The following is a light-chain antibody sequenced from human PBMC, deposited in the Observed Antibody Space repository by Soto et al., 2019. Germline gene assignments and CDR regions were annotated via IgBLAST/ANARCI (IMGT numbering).Light chain of an antibody. CDR1: QDIDNS. J-gene: IGKJ3*01. CDR3: QKYSSAPFT. CDR2: AAS. V-gene: IGKV1-27*01. Sequence: DIQMTQSPSSLSASVRDRVTITCRASQDIDNSFAWYQQQAGKVPKLLIYAASTLQSGVPSRFSGSRSGTEFTLTISSLQPEDVATNYCQKYSSAPFTFGPGTKVDIK.